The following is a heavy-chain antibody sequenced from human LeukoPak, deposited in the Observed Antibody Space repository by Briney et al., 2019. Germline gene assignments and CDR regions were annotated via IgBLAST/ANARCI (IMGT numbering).Heavy chain of an antibody. CDR1: GGSISSYY. CDR3: ARGYSSGWYIN. D-gene: IGHD6-19*01. V-gene: IGHV4-59*01. Sequence: SETLSLTCTVSGGSISSYYWSWIRQPPGKGLEWIGYIYYTGGTNYNPSLKSRVTISVDTSKNQFSLKLSPVTAADTAVYYCARGYSSGWYINWGQGTLVTVSS. CDR2: IYYTGGT. J-gene: IGHJ4*02.